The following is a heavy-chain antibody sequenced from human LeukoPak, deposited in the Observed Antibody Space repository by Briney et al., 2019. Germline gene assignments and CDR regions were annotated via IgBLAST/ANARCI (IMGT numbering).Heavy chain of an antibody. CDR1: GYTFTSYD. CDR3: ASEVQLERRGFDY. V-gene: IGHV1-8*01. D-gene: IGHD1-1*01. CDR2: MNPNSGNT. J-gene: IGHJ4*02. Sequence: GASVKVSCKASGYTFTSYDINWVQQATGQGLEWMGWMNPNSGNTGYAQKFQGRVTMTRNTSISTAYMELSSLRSEDTAVYYCASEVQLERRGFDYWGQGTLVTVSS.